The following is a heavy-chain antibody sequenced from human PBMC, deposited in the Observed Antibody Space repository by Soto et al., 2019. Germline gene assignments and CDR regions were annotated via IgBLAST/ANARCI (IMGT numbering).Heavy chain of an antibody. Sequence: SETLSLTCAVSGGSISNNNWWSWVRQSPGEGLEWIGEIHHSGASDYNPSLRSRVTISVDKSRNQFSLNLSSVTTADTAIYYCAAVDYYYGSGSRVGLDVWGQGTTVTVSS. D-gene: IGHD3-10*01. CDR3: AAVDYYYGSGSRVGLDV. CDR2: IHHSGAS. J-gene: IGHJ6*02. CDR1: GGSISNNNW. V-gene: IGHV4-4*02.